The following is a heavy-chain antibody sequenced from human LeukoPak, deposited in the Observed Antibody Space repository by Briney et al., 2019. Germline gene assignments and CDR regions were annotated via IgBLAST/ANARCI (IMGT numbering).Heavy chain of an antibody. CDR2: ISSSGSTI. Sequence: GGSLRLSCAASGFTFSSYEMNWVRQAPGKGLEWVSYISSSGSTIYYADSVRGRFTISRDNAKNSLYLQMNSLRAEDTAVYYCARIRRDGYFDYWGQGTLVTVYS. J-gene: IGHJ4*02. CDR1: GFTFSSYE. D-gene: IGHD5-24*01. CDR3: ARIRRDGYFDY. V-gene: IGHV3-48*03.